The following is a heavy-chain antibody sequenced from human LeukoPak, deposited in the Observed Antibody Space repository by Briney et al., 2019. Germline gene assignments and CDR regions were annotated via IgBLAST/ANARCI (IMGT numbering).Heavy chain of an antibody. CDR1: GFTFSSYA. CDR3: AKSGYSYDPTENWFDP. J-gene: IGHJ5*02. V-gene: IGHV3-23*01. Sequence: PGGSLRLSCAASGFTFSSYAMSWVRQAPGKGLEWVSAISGSGGSTYYADSVKGRFTISRDNSKNTLYLQMNSLRAEDTAVYYCAKSGYSYDPTENWFDPWGQGTLVTVSS. CDR2: ISGSGGST. D-gene: IGHD5-18*01.